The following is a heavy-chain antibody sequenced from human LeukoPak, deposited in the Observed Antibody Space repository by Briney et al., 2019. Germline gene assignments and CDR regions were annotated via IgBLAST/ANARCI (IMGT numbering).Heavy chain of an antibody. CDR1: SGSISGYY. Sequence: SETLSLTCTVSSGSISGYYWNWIRQSPEKGLEWIGYIYHSGTINFNPSLKARVTMSIDTSKNQFSLKLSSVTAADTAVYYCAKSRSLGLQYFDTWGQGTLATVSS. CDR2: IYHSGTI. D-gene: IGHD4-11*01. V-gene: IGHV4-59*01. J-gene: IGHJ4*02. CDR3: AKSRSLGLQYFDT.